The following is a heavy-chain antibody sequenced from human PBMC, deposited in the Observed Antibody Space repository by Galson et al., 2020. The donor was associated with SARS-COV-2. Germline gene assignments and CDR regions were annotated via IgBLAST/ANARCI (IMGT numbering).Heavy chain of an antibody. CDR3: ARAGYSGTWALGDAFDV. Sequence: GESLKISCAASGFTFSNFGMHWVRQAPGKGLEWVAVISTDGNNKYDADSVKGRFTISRDNSNNTLYLQMNSLRTEDTAVYFCARAGYSGTWALGDAFDVWGQGTRVTVSS. D-gene: IGHD5-12*01. V-gene: IGHV3-30*03. CDR1: GFTFSNFG. J-gene: IGHJ3*01. CDR2: ISTDGNNK.